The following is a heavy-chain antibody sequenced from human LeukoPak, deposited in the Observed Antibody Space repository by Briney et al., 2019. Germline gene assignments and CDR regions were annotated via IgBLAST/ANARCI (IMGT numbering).Heavy chain of an antibody. J-gene: IGHJ4*02. Sequence: SVKVSCKASGGTFGSYAISWVRQAPGQGLEWMGGIIPIFGTANYAQKFQGRVTITADESTSTAYMELSSLRSEDTAVYYCARGGSNSGIYFDYWGQGTLVTVSS. CDR3: ARGGSNSGIYFDY. V-gene: IGHV1-69*13. CDR2: IIPIFGTA. D-gene: IGHD4-23*01. CDR1: GGTFGSYA.